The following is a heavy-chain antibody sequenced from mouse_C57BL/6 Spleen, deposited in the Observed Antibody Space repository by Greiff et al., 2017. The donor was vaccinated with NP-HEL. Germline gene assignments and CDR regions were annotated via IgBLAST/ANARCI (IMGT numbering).Heavy chain of an antibody. CDR1: GYTFTSYG. CDR3: ARSGDYDYAMDY. J-gene: IGHJ4*01. Sequence: QVQLQQSGAELARPGASVKLSCKASGYTFTSYGIRWVKQRPGQGLEWIGVIYPRSGNTYYNEKFKGKATLTADKSSSTAYMELRSLTSEDSAVYFCARSGDYDYAMDYWGQGTSVTVSS. D-gene: IGHD2-4*01. CDR2: IYPRSGNT. V-gene: IGHV1-81*01.